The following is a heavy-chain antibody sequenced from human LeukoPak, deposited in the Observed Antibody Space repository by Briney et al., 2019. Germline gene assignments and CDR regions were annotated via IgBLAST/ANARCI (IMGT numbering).Heavy chain of an antibody. V-gene: IGHV3-9*01. J-gene: IGHJ4*02. CDR3: AKDRSRVHPAMYYFDY. D-gene: IGHD1-1*01. Sequence: PGRSLRLSCAASGFTFDDYAMHWVRQAPGKGLEWVSGISWNSGSIGYADSVKGRFTISRDNSKNTLYLQMNSLRAEDTAVYYCAKDRSRVHPAMYYFDYWGQGTLVTVSS. CDR2: ISWNSGSI. CDR1: GFTFDDYA.